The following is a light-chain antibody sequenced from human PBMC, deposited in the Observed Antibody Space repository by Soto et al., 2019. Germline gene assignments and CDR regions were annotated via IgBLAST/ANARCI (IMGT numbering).Light chain of an antibody. Sequence: EIVLTQSPRTLSLSPGERATLSCRASQSVSSSYFAWYQQKPGQAPRLLLYGASTRATGIPDRFSGRGSGTDFTLTISRLEPEDLAVYYCQQYASSRYTFGQGPKLEIK. CDR1: QSVSSSY. J-gene: IGKJ2*01. CDR2: GAS. V-gene: IGKV3-20*01. CDR3: QQYASSRYT.